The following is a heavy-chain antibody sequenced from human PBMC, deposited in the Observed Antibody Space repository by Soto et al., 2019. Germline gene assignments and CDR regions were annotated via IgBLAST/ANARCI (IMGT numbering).Heavy chain of an antibody. J-gene: IGHJ1*01. CDR2: IYYSGST. Sequence: SETLSLTCTVSGGSISSYYWSWIRQPPGKGLEWIGYIYYSGSTNYNPSLKSRVTISVDTSKNQFSLKLSSVTAADTAGYYCARVSYDSSGYYYFQHSGPGTLVPLSS. CDR1: GGSISSYY. D-gene: IGHD3-22*01. CDR3: ARVSYDSSGYYYFQH. V-gene: IGHV4-59*01.